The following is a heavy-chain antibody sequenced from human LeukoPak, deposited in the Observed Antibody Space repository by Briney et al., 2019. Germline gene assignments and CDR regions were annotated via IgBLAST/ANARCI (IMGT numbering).Heavy chain of an antibody. Sequence: PGGSLRLSCAASGFTFSSYAMSWVRQAPGKGLEWVSAISGSGGSTYYADSVKGRFTISRDNSKNTLHLQMNSLRAEDTAVYYRAIAPGSSGYSLSDYWGQGTLVTVSS. V-gene: IGHV3-23*01. CDR2: ISGSGGST. D-gene: IGHD3-22*01. CDR1: GFTFSSYA. CDR3: AIAPGSSGYSLSDY. J-gene: IGHJ4*02.